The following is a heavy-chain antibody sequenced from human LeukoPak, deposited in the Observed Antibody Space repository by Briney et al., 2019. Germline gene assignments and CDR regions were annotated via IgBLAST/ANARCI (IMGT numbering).Heavy chain of an antibody. Sequence: SQTLSLTCTVSGGSISSGGYYWSWNRQHPGKGLEWIVYIYYGGSTYDNPALKSLVTISVDSSKKQFSLKLSSLTAADTAVYYCARDQRARYGSGSFEYDPWGQGTLVTVSS. CDR2: IYYGGST. CDR1: GGSISSGGYY. CDR3: ARDQRARYGSGSFEYDP. V-gene: IGHV4-31*01. D-gene: IGHD3-10*01. J-gene: IGHJ5*02.